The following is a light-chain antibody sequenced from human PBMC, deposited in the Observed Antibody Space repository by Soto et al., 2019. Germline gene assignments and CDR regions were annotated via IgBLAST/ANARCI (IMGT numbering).Light chain of an antibody. V-gene: IGKV3-20*01. Sequence: IVLTQSPGTLSLSPGERATLSCRASQSVGSSYVAWYQQKPGQAPRLLISGASTRATGVPDRFSGRGSGTHFILTITRLEPEDFAVYYCQQFETPDITFGPGTKVEIK. CDR1: QSVGSSY. CDR2: GAS. J-gene: IGKJ3*01. CDR3: QQFETPDIT.